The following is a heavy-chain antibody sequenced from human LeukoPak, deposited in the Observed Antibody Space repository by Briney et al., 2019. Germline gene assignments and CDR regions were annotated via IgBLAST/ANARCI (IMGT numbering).Heavy chain of an antibody. D-gene: IGHD3-22*01. CDR1: GFTFSSYA. Sequence: QSGGSLRLSCTASGFTFSSYAMNWIRQAPGKGLEWVSSISGGGGSTAYYADSVKGRFTISRDNSKNTLYLQMNSLRAGDTAVYYCSKGGRWDYYDSSHWGQGTMVIVSS. CDR2: ISGGGGSTA. CDR3: SKGGRWDYYDSSH. J-gene: IGHJ3*01. V-gene: IGHV3-23*01.